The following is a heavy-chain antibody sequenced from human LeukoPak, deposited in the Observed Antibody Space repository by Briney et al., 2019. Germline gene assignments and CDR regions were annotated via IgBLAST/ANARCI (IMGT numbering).Heavy chain of an antibody. Sequence: DSVKASCKASGYTFTSYDINWVRHATGQGLEWMGWMNPNSGNTGYAQKFQGRVTITRNTSISTAYMELSSLRSEDTAVYYCARGEWELNAFDIWGQGTMVTVSS. CDR2: MNPNSGNT. J-gene: IGHJ3*02. V-gene: IGHV1-8*03. CDR3: ARGEWELNAFDI. D-gene: IGHD1-26*01. CDR1: GYTFTSYD.